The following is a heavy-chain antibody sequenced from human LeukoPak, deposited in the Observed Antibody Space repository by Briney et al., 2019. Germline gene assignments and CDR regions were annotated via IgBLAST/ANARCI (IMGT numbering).Heavy chain of an antibody. D-gene: IGHD5-24*01. CDR2: ISPNSGGT. V-gene: IGHV1-2*02. CDR1: GYTFTGYV. Sequence: ASVKVSCTASGYTFTGYVIHWVRQAPGQGLEWMGWISPNSGGTNYAQKFQGRVTMTRDTSITTVFMELSRLRSDDTAVYYCVRRGDGYNYDSWGRGTLVTVSS. CDR3: VRRGDGYNYDS. J-gene: IGHJ4*02.